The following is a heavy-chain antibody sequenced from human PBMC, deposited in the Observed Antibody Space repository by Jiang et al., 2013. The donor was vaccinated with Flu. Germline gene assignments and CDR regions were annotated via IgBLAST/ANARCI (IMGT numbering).Heavy chain of an antibody. CDR3: ARSVPGGTWIFDY. D-gene: IGHD1-1*01. CDR2: INTGNGNT. CDR1: GYTFTMYA. J-gene: IGHJ4*02. V-gene: IGHV1-3*04. Sequence: SVKVSCEASGYTFTMYALHWVRQAPGQRLEWMGWINTGNGNTRYSREFQGRVTVTRDTSANTVYMELSSLSSDDTAIYYCARSVPGGTWIFDYWGQGTLVTVSS.